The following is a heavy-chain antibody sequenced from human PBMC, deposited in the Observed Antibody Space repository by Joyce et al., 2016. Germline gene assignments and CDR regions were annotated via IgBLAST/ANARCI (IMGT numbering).Heavy chain of an antibody. CDR2: ITSATGYK. CDR3: AREMYCTNGVGFRSYFFDY. V-gene: IGHV3-21*01. CDR1: GFRFSSYI. J-gene: IGHJ4*02. Sequence: EVQLVASGGGLVKPGGSLRLSCAASGFRFSSYIMNWVRQAPGKRLGWVSSITSATGYKYDADSLTGRFTISRDNAKNSLYLEMNSLTAEDTAVYYCAREMYCTNGVGFRSYFFDYWGQGTLIAVSS. D-gene: IGHD2-8*01.